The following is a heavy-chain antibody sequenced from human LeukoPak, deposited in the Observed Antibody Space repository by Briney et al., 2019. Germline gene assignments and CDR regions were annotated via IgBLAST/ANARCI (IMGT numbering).Heavy chain of an antibody. J-gene: IGHJ3*02. V-gene: IGHV3-33*01. Sequence: GRSLRLSCAPSGFTFRTFGMHWVRQAPRKGVEWVALIWYVGINKYCADSVKGRFTISRDNSKNTLYLQMNGLRAEDTAVYYCARDYYDSSGQLHAGAHAFDIWGQGTMVTVSS. D-gene: IGHD3-22*01. CDR1: GFTFRTFG. CDR2: IWYVGINK. CDR3: ARDYYDSSGQLHAGAHAFDI.